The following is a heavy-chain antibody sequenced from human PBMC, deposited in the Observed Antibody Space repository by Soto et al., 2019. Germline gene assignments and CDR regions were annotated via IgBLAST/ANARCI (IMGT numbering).Heavy chain of an antibody. D-gene: IGHD6-13*01. CDR2: IYSAGSA. Sequence: PGGSLRLSCAVSGFTVSTYHMSWVRQAPGKGLEWVSVIYSAGSADFAESVKVRFTISRDNSKNTLYLQMSSLRVEDTAVYYCARVHSSSHHYFDYWGQGTVVTVSS. CDR1: GFTVSTYH. V-gene: IGHV3-66*01. CDR3: ARVHSSSHHYFDY. J-gene: IGHJ4*02.